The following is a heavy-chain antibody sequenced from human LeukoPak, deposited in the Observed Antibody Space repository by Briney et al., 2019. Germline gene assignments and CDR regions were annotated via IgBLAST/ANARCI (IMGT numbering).Heavy chain of an antibody. J-gene: IGHJ4*02. Sequence: GGSLRLSCAASGFTFSSYSMNWVRQAPGKGLEWVSSISSSGSYIYYADSVKGRFTVSRDNAKNSLYLQMNTLRAEDTAVYYCARDGAGIAAAGPPFDYGGRGTLVTFPS. CDR2: ISSSGSYI. CDR1: GFTFSSYS. CDR3: ARDGAGIAAAGPPFDY. D-gene: IGHD6-13*01. V-gene: IGHV3-21*01.